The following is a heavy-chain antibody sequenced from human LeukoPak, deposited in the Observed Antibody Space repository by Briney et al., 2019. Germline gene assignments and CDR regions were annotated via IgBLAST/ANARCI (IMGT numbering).Heavy chain of an antibody. D-gene: IGHD6-19*01. J-gene: IGHJ3*02. CDR1: GGSISSYY. V-gene: IGHV4-59*01. Sequence: PSETLSLTCTVSGGSISSYYWTWIRQPPGKGLEWIGYIYFSGSTNYNPSLKNRVTISVDTSKNQFSLNLSSVTAADTAVYYCARGYTSGWSPALDIWRQGTMITVSS. CDR3: ARGYTSGWSPALDI. CDR2: IYFSGST.